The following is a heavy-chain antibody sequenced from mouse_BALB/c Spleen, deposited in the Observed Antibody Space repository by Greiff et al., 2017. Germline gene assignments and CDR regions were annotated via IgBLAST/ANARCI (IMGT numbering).Heavy chain of an antibody. CDR3: ARGKRYFDV. CDR1: GFSFTGYG. V-gene: IGHV2-6-7*01. Sequence: VKLMESGPGLVAPSQSLSITCTVSGFSFTGYGVNWVRQPPGKGLEWLGMIWGDGSTDYNSALKSRLSISKDNSKSQVFLKMNSLQTDDTARYYSARGKRYFDVWGAGTTVTVSS. J-gene: IGHJ1*01. CDR2: IWGDGST.